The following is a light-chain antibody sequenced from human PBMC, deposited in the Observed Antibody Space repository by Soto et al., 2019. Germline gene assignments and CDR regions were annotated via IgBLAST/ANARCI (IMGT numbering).Light chain of an antibody. V-gene: IGKV3-20*01. J-gene: IGKJ5*01. CDR1: QSVSSSF. CDR2: AAS. Sequence: EIVLTQSPGTLSLSPGERATLSCRASQSVSSSFLAWYQQKPGQAPRLLIYAASSRATGIPDRFSGSGSGTDFTLTISRLEPEDFAVYYCQQYGSSITFGQGTRLEMK. CDR3: QQYGSSIT.